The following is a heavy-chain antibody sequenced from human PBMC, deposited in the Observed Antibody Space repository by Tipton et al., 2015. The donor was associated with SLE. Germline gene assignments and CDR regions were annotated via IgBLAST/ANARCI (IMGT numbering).Heavy chain of an antibody. CDR2: ISYGGGT. CDR3: ARGMLTWRGAIVGVDV. J-gene: IGHJ6*02. Sequence: TLSLTCSVSGGSINSHYWIWIRQPPGKGLEWIGYISYGGGTNYNPSLKSRVTMSVDTAKKQFSRKLTSVTAADTAVYYCARGMLTWRGAIVGVDVWGQGTRVNVSS. V-gene: IGHV4-59*08. CDR1: GGSINSHY. D-gene: IGHD2-8*01.